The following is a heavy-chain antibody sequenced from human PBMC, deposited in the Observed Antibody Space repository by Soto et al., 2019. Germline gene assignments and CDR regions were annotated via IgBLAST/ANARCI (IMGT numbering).Heavy chain of an antibody. J-gene: IGHJ4*01. D-gene: IGHD6-19*01. CDR1: GYTFTSYD. V-gene: IGHV1-8*01. CDR3: ARSVEWLASFDY. CDR2: MNPNSGNT. Sequence: QVQLVQSGAEVKKPGASVKVSCKASGYTFTSYDINWVRQATGQGLEWMGWMNPNSGNTGYAQQFHGRVTITRNTSISTAYIELSSLRSEDTAVYYCARSVEWLASFDYWGHGTRVTVSS.